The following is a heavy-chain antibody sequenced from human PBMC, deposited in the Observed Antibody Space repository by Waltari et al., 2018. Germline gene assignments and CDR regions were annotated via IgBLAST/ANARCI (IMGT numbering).Heavy chain of an antibody. V-gene: IGHV1-69*13. CDR1: GGTFTSYA. CDR2: IIPILGTA. CDR3: ASCIAMGAFDI. J-gene: IGHJ3*02. Sequence: QVQLVQSGAEVKKPGSSVKVSCKASGGTFTSYAISWVRQAPGQGLEWMGGIIPILGTANYAQKFQGRVTITADESTSTAYMELSSLRSEETAVYYCASCIAMGAFDIWGQGTMVTVSS. D-gene: IGHD2-21*01.